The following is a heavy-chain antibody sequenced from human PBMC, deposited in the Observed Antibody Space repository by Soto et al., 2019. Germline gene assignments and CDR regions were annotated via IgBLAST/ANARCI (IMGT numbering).Heavy chain of an antibody. Sequence: SETLSLTCTVSGGSISSSSYYWGWIRQPPGKGLEWIGSIYYSGSTYYNPSLKSRVTISVDTSKNQFSLKLSSVTAADTAVYYCARHGGYSSGWYRSWFDPWGQGTLVTVSS. CDR1: GGSISSSSYY. CDR3: ARHGGYSSGWYRSWFDP. J-gene: IGHJ5*02. V-gene: IGHV4-39*01. D-gene: IGHD6-19*01. CDR2: IYYSGST.